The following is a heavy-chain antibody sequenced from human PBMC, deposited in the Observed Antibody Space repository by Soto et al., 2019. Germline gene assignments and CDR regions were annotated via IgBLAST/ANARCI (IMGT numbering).Heavy chain of an antibody. J-gene: IGHJ5*02. CDR2: INHSGST. V-gene: IGHV4-34*01. Sequence: SETLSLTCAVYGGSFSGYYWSWIRQPPGKGLEWIGEINHSGSTNYNPSLKSRVTISVDTSKNQFSLKLSSVTAADTAVYYCARGLVRGVITPGGNWFDPWGQGTLVTVSS. D-gene: IGHD3-10*01. CDR1: GGSFSGYY. CDR3: ARGLVRGVITPGGNWFDP.